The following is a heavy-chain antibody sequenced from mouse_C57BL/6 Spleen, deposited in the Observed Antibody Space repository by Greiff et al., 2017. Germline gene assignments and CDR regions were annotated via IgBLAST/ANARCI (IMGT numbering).Heavy chain of an antibody. V-gene: IGHV1-26*01. D-gene: IGHD4-1*01. Sequence: VQLQQSGPELVKPGASVKISCKASGYTFTDYYMNWVKQSHGKSLEWIGDINPNNGGTSYNQKFKGKATLTVDKSSSTAYMELRSLTSEDSAVYYCARAGTSGAIDDWGQGTTLTVSS. CDR1: GYTFTDYY. CDR2: INPNNGGT. CDR3: ARAGTSGAIDD. J-gene: IGHJ2*01.